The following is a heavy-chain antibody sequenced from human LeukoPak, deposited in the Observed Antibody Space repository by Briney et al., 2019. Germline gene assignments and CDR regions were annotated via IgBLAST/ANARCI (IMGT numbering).Heavy chain of an antibody. CDR1: GFTFSSYA. D-gene: IGHD5-12*01. CDR2: ISYDGSNK. CDR3: AVVATIDPFDY. J-gene: IGHJ4*02. V-gene: IGHV3-30*04. Sequence: GGSLRLSCAASGFTFSSYAMHWVRQAPGKGLEWVAVISYDGSNKYYADSVKGRFTISRDNSKNTLYLQMNSLRAEDTAVYYCAVVATIDPFDYWGQGTLVTVSS.